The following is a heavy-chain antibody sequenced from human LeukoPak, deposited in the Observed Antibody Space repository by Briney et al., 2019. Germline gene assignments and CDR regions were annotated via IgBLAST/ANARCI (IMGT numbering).Heavy chain of an antibody. J-gene: IGHJ4*02. CDR1: GGSISSSNW. V-gene: IGHV4-4*02. CDR2: IYYSGTT. CDR3: VKESYSRYFDY. Sequence: SETLSLTCAVSGGSISSSNWWSWVRQPPGKGLEWIGYIYYSGTTNYNPSLKSRVTISVDTSKNQFSLKLSSVTAADTAVYYCVKESYSRYFDYWGQGTLVTVSS. D-gene: IGHD4-11*01.